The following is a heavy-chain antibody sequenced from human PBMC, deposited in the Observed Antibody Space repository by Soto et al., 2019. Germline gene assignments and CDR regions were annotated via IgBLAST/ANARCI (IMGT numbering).Heavy chain of an antibody. J-gene: IGHJ5*02. D-gene: IGHD3-16*01. CDR1: GFTLSNYG. V-gene: IGHV3-33*01. CDR2: IWYDGTAT. Sequence: QVQLVESGGGVVQPGRSLTLSCVASGFTLSNYGMHWVRQAPGKGLEWVAVIWYDGTATYSVDSVKGRFSISRDNAKNELFLQLSSLRAEDTAVYYCARNVWSSGSSRCFDTWGQGTLVTVSS. CDR3: ARNVWSSGSSRCFDT.